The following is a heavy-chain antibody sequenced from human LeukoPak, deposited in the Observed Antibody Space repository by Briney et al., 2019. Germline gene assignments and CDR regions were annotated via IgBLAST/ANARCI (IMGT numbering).Heavy chain of an antibody. Sequence: SETPSLTCTVSGGSISSSSYYWGWIRQPPGKGLEWIGSIYYSGSTYYNPSLKSRVTISVDTSKNQFSLKLSSVTAADTAVYYCARSPITMVRGVPGWFDPWGQGTLVTVSS. CDR3: ARSPITMVRGVPGWFDP. CDR2: IYYSGST. D-gene: IGHD3-10*01. J-gene: IGHJ5*02. CDR1: GGSISSSSYY. V-gene: IGHV4-39*07.